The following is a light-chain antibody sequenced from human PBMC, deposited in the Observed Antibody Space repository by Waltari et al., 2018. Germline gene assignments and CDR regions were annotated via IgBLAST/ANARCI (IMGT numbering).Light chain of an antibody. J-gene: IGKJ1*01. CDR2: WAS. CDR3: QQYYAAPWT. CDR1: QSVLYSSNNKNY. V-gene: IGKV4-1*01. Sequence: DIVMTQSPDSLAVSLGERATINCKSSQSVLYSSNNKNYLSWFQQKQGQPPKLLFYWASTRESGVTGRFSGSGSGTDFTLTISSLQAEDVAVYYCQQYYAAPWTFGQGTMVEIK.